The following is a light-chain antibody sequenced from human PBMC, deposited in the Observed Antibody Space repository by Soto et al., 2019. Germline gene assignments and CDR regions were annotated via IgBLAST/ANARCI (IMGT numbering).Light chain of an antibody. CDR3: ALYVGTGTVV. CDR2: STN. V-gene: IGLV8-61*01. CDR1: SGSVLTSYY. Sequence: QAVVSQEPSFSVSPGGTVTLTCGLTSGSVLTSYYPTWYQQTPGQAPRTLIYSTNLRSSGVPDRFSGSILGNKAALTITGAQADDESDYYCALYVGTGTVVFGGGTNVTVL. J-gene: IGLJ2*01.